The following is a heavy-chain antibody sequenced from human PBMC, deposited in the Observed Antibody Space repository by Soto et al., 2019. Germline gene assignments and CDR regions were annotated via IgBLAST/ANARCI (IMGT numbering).Heavy chain of an antibody. V-gene: IGHV4-39*01. D-gene: IGHD3-16*01. CDR3: ASGRTGRLAGGRDYYYGMDV. CDR2: ICYSGST. Sequence: SETLSLTCTVSGGSISSSSYYWGWIRQPPGKGLEWIGSICYSGSTYYNPSLKSRVTISVDMSKNQFSRKLSSVTAADTAVYYCASGRTGRLAGGRDYYYGMDVWGPGTTATVSS. CDR1: GGSISSSSYY. J-gene: IGHJ6*02.